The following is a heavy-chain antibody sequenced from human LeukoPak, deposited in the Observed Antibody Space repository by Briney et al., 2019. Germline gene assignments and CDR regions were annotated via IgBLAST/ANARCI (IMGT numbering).Heavy chain of an antibody. CDR2: IHYSGST. J-gene: IGHJ4*02. CDR1: GGSISSSSYY. Sequence: TSETLSLTCTVSGGSISSSSYYWGWIRQPPGKGLEWIGSIHYSGSTYYNPSLKSRVTISVDTSKNQFSLKLSSVTAADTAVYYCARTYDSSGSIGYWGQGTLVTVSS. CDR3: ARTYDSSGSIGY. D-gene: IGHD3-22*01. V-gene: IGHV4-39*01.